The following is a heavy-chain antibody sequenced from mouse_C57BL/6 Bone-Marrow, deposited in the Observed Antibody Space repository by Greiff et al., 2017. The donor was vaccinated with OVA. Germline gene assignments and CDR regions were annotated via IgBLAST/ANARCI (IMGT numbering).Heavy chain of an antibody. Sequence: VKLQESGAELVRPGASVTLSCKASGYTFTDYEMHWVKQTPVHGLEWIGAIDPETGGTAYNQKFKGKAILTADKSSSTAYMELRSLTSEDSAVYYCTRNPYAYFDYWGQGTTLTVSS. V-gene: IGHV1-15*01. CDR2: IDPETGGT. CDR3: TRNPYAYFDY. CDR1: GYTFTDYE. J-gene: IGHJ2*01. D-gene: IGHD2-12*01.